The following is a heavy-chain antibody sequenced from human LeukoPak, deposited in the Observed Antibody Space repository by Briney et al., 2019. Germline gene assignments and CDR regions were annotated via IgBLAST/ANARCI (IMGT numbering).Heavy chain of an antibody. CDR2: MSYDGSNK. CDR3: AKELGSSPVGDAFHI. V-gene: IGHV3-30*04. D-gene: IGHD6-6*01. Sequence: GRSLRLSCAASGFSFSRYAMHWVRQAPGKGLEWVALMSYDGSNKFYADSVKGRFTISRDNAKNSLYLQMNSLRAEDMALYYCAKELGSSPVGDAFHIWGQGTMVTVSS. J-gene: IGHJ3*02. CDR1: GFSFSRYA.